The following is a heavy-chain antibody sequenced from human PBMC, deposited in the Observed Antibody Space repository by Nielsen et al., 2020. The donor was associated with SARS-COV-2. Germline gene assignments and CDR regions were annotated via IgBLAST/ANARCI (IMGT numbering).Heavy chain of an antibody. CDR2: ISSGDGDYI. CDR1: TFTFSSFT. V-gene: IGHV3-21*04. D-gene: IGHD2-15*01. Sequence: GGSLRLSCAASTFTFSSFTLNWVRQAPGKGLEWISSISSGDGDYIYYADSVKGRFTISRDNSKNTLYLQMNSLRAEDTAIYYCAKEWGLGEVVVVTTFGDWGQGTLVTVSS. J-gene: IGHJ4*02. CDR3: AKEWGLGEVVVVTTFGD.